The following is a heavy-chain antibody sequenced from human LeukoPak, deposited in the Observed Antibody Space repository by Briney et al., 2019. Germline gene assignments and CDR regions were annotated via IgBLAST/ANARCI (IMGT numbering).Heavy chain of an antibody. CDR1: GGSFSGYY. D-gene: IGHD3-9*01. CDR2: INHSGST. Sequence: PSETLSLTCAVYGGSFSGYYWSWIRQPPGKGLEWIGEINHSGSTNYNPSLKSRVTISVDTSKNQFSLKLSSVTAADTAVYYCARVVIGELRYFDWLSPNGKYYFDYWGQGTLVTVSS. J-gene: IGHJ4*02. CDR3: ARVVIGELRYFDWLSPNGKYYFDY. V-gene: IGHV4-34*01.